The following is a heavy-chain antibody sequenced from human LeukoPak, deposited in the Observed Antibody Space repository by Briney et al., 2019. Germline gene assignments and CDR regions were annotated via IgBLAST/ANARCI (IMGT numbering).Heavy chain of an antibody. CDR2: ISSSGSTI. CDR3: ARFSRARGYPSEVVVDC. Sequence: GGSLRLSCAASGFTFSSYEMNWVRQAPGKGLEWVSYISSSGSTIYYADSVKGRFTISRDNAKNSLYLQMNSLRAEDTAVYYCARFSRARGYPSEVVVDCWGQGTLVTVSS. D-gene: IGHD3-22*01. CDR1: GFTFSSYE. J-gene: IGHJ4*02. V-gene: IGHV3-48*03.